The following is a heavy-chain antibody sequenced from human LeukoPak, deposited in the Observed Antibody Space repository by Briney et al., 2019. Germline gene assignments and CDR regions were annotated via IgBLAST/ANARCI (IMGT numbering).Heavy chain of an antibody. CDR1: GFTFSSYW. V-gene: IGHV3-48*04. CDR3: AELGITMIGGV. J-gene: IGHJ6*04. D-gene: IGHD3-10*02. Sequence: GGSLRLSCAASGFTFSSYWMHWVRQAPGKGLVWVSYISSSGSTIYYADSVKGRFTISRDNAKNSLYLQMNSLRAEDTAVYYCAELGITMIGGVWGKGTTVTISS. CDR2: ISSSGSTI.